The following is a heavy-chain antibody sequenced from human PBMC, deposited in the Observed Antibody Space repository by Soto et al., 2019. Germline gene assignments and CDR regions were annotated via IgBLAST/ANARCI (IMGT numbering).Heavy chain of an antibody. Sequence: QVHLQESGPGLVKPSETLSLTCNVSGGSISSYYWSWIRQPPGKGLEWIGFSYYSGSTDYNPSLSRHISISTNTTKNEFFINLTAVTATDTEVYYCARITRRRPPNFDFWGQGTLVTVSS. CDR2: SYYSGST. CDR3: ARITRRRPPNFDF. J-gene: IGHJ4*02. V-gene: IGHV4-59*08. CDR1: GGSISSYY. D-gene: IGHD1-1*01.